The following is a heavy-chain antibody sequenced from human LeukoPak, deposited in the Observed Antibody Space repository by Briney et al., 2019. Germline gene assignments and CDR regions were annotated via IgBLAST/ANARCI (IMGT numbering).Heavy chain of an antibody. J-gene: IGHJ3*02. CDR1: GGSISSYS. V-gene: IGHV4-4*07. D-gene: IGHD2-21*01. Sequence: SETLSLTCAVSGGSISSYSWSWIRQSAGKGLEWIGRIGTSGTTNYNPSLESRVTMSVDTSKNQLSLNLSSMTAADTAVYFCARAVAAVGRVWWWAFDIWGQGTMVTVS. CDR3: ARAVAAVGRVWWWAFDI. CDR2: IGTSGTT.